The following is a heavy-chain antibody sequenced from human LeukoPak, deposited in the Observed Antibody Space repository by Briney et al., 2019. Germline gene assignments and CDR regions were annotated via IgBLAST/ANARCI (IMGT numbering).Heavy chain of an antibody. CDR3: ARWYNWNYVAYFDY. Sequence: SVKVSCKASGGTFSSYAISWVRQAPGQGLEWMGGIIPIFGTANYAQKFQGRVTITTDESTSTAYMELSSLRSEDTAVYYCARWYNWNYVAYFDYWGQGTLVTVSS. CDR1: GGTFSSYA. V-gene: IGHV1-69*05. CDR2: IIPIFGTA. J-gene: IGHJ4*02. D-gene: IGHD1-7*01.